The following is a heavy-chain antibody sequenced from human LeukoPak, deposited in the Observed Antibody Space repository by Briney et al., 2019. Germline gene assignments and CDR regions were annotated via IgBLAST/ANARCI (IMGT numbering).Heavy chain of an antibody. J-gene: IGHJ6*02. V-gene: IGHV4-4*07. CDR3: ARDPHSGSYSYYYGMDV. D-gene: IGHD1-26*01. CDR2: TYTSGST. CDR1: GGSISSYY. Sequence: SETLSLTCTVSGGSISSYYWSWIRQPAGKGLEWIGRTYTSGSTNYNPSLKSRVTMSVDTSKNQFSLKLSSVTAADTAVYYCARDPHSGSYSYYYGMDVWGQGTTVTVSS.